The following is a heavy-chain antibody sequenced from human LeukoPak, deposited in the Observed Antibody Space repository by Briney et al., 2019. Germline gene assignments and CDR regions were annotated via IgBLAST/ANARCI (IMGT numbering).Heavy chain of an antibody. CDR1: GFTFSSYS. Sequence: GGSLRLSCAASGFTFSSYSMNWVRQAPGKGLEWISYIGISSGNTKYADSVKGRFTISGDKAKNSVYLQMNSLQVEDTAVYYCARDTKYAFDNWGQGTLVTVFS. V-gene: IGHV3-48*01. CDR2: IGISSGNT. CDR3: ARDTKYAFDN. D-gene: IGHD2-2*01. J-gene: IGHJ4*02.